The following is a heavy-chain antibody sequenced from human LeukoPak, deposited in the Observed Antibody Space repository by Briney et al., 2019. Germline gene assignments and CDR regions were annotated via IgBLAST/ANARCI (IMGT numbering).Heavy chain of an antibody. Sequence: PGGSLRLSCAASGFTFSSYAMSWVRQAPGKGLEWVSAISGSGGSTYYADSVKGRFTISRDNSKNTLYLQMNSLRAEDTAVYYCANRPAAEDYGGNSGTYDAFDIWGQGTMVTVSS. CDR2: ISGSGGST. CDR1: GFTFSSYA. D-gene: IGHD4-23*01. CDR3: ANRPAAEDYGGNSGTYDAFDI. J-gene: IGHJ3*02. V-gene: IGHV3-23*01.